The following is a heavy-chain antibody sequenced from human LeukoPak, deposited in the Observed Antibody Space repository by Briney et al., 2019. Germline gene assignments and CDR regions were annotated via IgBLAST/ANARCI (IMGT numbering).Heavy chain of an antibody. J-gene: IGHJ4*02. CDR2: IWYDGSNK. CDR1: GFTVSSYG. Sequence: PGGSLRLSCAASGFTVSSYGMHWVRQAPGKGLEWVAVIWYDGSNKYYADSVKGRFTISRDNSKNTLYLQMNSLRAEDTAVYYCARGAYGVRYFDWLFDYWGQGTLVTVSS. D-gene: IGHD3-9*01. V-gene: IGHV3-33*08. CDR3: ARGAYGVRYFDWLFDY.